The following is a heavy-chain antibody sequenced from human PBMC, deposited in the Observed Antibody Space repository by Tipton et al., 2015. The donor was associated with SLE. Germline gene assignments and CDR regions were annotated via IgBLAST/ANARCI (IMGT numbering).Heavy chain of an antibody. CDR3: ARGGWFDA. Sequence: TLSLTCTVSGGSISSYYWSWIRRPPGKGLEWIGYIYYSGSSNYNPSLKSRVTISVHTSKNLFSLTLNSVTAADTAVYYCARGGWFDAWGPGILVTVSS. CDR2: IYYSGSS. V-gene: IGHV4-59*12. CDR1: GGSISSYY. J-gene: IGHJ5*02.